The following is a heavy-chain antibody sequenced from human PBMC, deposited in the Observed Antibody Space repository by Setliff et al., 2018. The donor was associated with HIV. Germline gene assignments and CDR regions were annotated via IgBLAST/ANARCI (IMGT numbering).Heavy chain of an antibody. Sequence: ASVKVSCKASGYTFTDFHMHWVRQAPGQGLEWMGAIDPRRGSTEYAQKFQGTVTMTRDTSISAAYMELSGLKSDDTALYYCARDVGVPGRGNALDYWGQGALVTVSS. CDR3: ARDVGVPGRGNALDY. V-gene: IGHV1-2*02. CDR1: GYTFTDFH. D-gene: IGHD3-3*01. CDR2: IDPRRGST. J-gene: IGHJ4*02.